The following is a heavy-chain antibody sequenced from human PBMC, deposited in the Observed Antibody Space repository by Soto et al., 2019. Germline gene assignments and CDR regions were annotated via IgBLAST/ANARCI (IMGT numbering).Heavy chain of an antibody. CDR1: GYTFTSYG. Sequence: GASVKVSCKASGYTFTSYGISWVRQAPGQGLEWMGWISAYNGNTNYAQKLQGRVTMTTDTSTSTAYMELRSLRSDDTAVYYCARYLYPDIRRYYYYGMDCWGQGTTVTVSS. CDR3: ARYLYPDIRRYYYYGMDC. CDR2: ISAYNGNT. D-gene: IGHD2-2*02. J-gene: IGHJ6*02. V-gene: IGHV1-18*01.